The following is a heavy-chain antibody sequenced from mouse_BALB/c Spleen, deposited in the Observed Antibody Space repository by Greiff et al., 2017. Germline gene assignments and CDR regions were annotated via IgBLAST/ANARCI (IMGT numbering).Heavy chain of an antibody. CDR1: GFTFSSFG. V-gene: IGHV5-17*02. D-gene: IGHD1-1*01. Sequence: EVKVVESGGGLVQPGGSRKLSCAASGFTFSSFGMHWVRQAPEKGLEWVAYISSGSSTIYYADTVKGRFTISRDNPKNTLFLQMTSLRSEDTAMYYCARSFITTTGYFDYWGQGTTLTVSS. CDR2: ISSGSSTI. J-gene: IGHJ2*01. CDR3: ARSFITTTGYFDY.